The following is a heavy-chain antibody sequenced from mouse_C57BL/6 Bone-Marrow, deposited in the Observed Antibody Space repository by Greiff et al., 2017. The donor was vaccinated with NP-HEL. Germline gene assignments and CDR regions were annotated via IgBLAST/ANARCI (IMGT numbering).Heavy chain of an antibody. D-gene: IGHD1-1*01. CDR1: GYSITSDY. J-gene: IGHJ4*01. Sequence: EVQVVESGPGLVKPSPSLSLSCSVTGYSITSDYWNWVRQFPGNDLEYMGYISYSGSTYYYPSLKSRIAITRDTSKTQYYLLLLSVITTDTATYSCACYCYGSDAMDYWGQGTSLTVSS. CDR2: ISYSGST. V-gene: IGHV3-8*01. CDR3: ACYCYGSDAMDY.